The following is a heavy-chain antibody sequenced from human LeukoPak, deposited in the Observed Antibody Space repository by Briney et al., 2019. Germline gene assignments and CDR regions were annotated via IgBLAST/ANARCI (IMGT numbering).Heavy chain of an antibody. CDR3: AILAGYCSSTSCPLDY. Sequence: PSETLSLTCTVSGGSIISYYWSWIRQPPGKGLEWIGYIYYSGSTNYDPSLKSRVTISVDKSKNQFSLKLSSVTAADTAVYYCAILAGYCSSTSCPLDYWGQGTLVTVSS. J-gene: IGHJ4*02. D-gene: IGHD2-2*01. CDR2: IYYSGST. V-gene: IGHV4-59*12. CDR1: GGSIISYY.